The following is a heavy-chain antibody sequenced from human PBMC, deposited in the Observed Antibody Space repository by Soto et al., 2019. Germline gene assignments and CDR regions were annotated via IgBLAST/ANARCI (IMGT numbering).Heavy chain of an antibody. CDR3: ARGSSDFWSGVPYYYYYGMDV. CDR2: ISAYNGNT. D-gene: IGHD3-3*01. CDR1: GYTFTSYG. J-gene: IGHJ6*02. V-gene: IGHV1-18*04. Sequence: GASVKVSCKASGYTFTSYGISWVRQAPGQGLEWMGWISAYNGNTNYAQKLQGRVTMTTDTSTSTAYMELRSLRSDDTAVYYCARGSSDFWSGVPYYYYYGMDVWGQGTTVTAP.